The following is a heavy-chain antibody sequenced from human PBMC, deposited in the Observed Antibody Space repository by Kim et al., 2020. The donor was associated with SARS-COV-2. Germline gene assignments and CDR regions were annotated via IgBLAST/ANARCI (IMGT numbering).Heavy chain of an antibody. CDR3: AREESGSGYDY. D-gene: IGHD5-12*01. V-gene: IGHV3-23*01. CDR2: ITGSGGST. Sequence: GGSLRLSCAASGFTFSIYAMNWVRQAPGKGLEWVSSITGSGGSTYYADSVKGRFTISRDNSKNTLFLQMNGLRAEDSAIYYCAREESGSGYDYWGQGTLVTVSS. J-gene: IGHJ4*02. CDR1: GFTFSIYA.